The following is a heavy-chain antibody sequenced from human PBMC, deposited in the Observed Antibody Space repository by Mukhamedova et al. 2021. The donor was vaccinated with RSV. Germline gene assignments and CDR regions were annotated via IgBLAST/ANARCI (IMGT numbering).Heavy chain of an antibody. J-gene: IGHJ2*01. V-gene: IGHV3-23*01. D-gene: IGHD3-9*01. CDR3: AKAKGFYDILTGYKDWYFDL. Sequence: VKGRFTISRDNSKSTLYLQMNSLRAEDTAVYYCAKAKGFYDILTGYKDWYFDLWGRGTLVTVSS.